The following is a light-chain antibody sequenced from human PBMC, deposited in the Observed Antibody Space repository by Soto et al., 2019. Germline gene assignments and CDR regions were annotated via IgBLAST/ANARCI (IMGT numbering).Light chain of an antibody. V-gene: IGLV2-8*01. CDR3: SSYAGSDYPYV. CDR1: SKDVGYYNY. J-gene: IGLJ1*01. CDR2: DVS. Sequence: QSGQGEPLSASGSPGQSVTIACTGTSKDVGYYNYVSWYQQPPGKAPKLLIYDVSKRPSGVPDRFSGSKSGNTASLTVSGLQAEDEGDYYCSSYAGSDYPYVFGTGTKVTV.